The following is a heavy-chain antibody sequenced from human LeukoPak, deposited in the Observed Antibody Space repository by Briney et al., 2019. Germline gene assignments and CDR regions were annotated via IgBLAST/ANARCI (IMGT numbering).Heavy chain of an antibody. CDR1: GDSISSGDYY. CDR3: ARDPLEYYYGMDV. CDR2: IYYSGST. D-gene: IGHD3-3*01. V-gene: IGHV4-31*03. J-gene: IGHJ6*02. Sequence: SETLSLTCTVSGDSISSGDYYWSWIRQHPGKGLEWIGYIYYSGSTYYNPSLKSRVTISVDTSKNQFSLKLSSVTAADTAVYYCARDPLEYYYGMDVWGQGTTVTVSS.